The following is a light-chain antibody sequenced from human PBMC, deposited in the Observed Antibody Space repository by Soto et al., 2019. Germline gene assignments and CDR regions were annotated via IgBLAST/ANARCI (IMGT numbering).Light chain of an antibody. CDR2: EAS. J-gene: IGKJ1*01. V-gene: IGKV1-5*03. CDR3: QHYNTYSDA. Sequence: DIQMTQSPSTLSGSVGDRVTITCRASQTIRSWLAWYQQKPGKAPKLLIYEASTLTSGVPSRFSGSGSGTEFTLTISSLQPDDFAAYYCQHYNTYSDAFGQGTKVDIK. CDR1: QTIRSW.